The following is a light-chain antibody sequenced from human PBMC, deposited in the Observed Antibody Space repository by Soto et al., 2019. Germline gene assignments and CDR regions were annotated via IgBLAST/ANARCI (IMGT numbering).Light chain of an antibody. CDR2: DAS. J-gene: IGKJ1*01. Sequence: DIQMTQSPSTLSASVGDRVTITCRASQSVSKWLAWYQQKPGKAPNLLIYDASNLESGVPSRFRGSGSGTEFTLTIISLQPDDFATYYCQQYNDYSPWTFGQGTKVEI. CDR1: QSVSKW. CDR3: QQYNDYSPWT. V-gene: IGKV1-5*01.